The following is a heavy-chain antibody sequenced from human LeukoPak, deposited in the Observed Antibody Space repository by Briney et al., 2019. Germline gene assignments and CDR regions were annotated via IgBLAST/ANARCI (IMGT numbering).Heavy chain of an antibody. Sequence: SQTLSLTCAVSGGSISSGGYSWSWIRQPPGKGLEWIGYIYHSGSTYYNPSLKSRVTISVDRSKNQFSLKLSSVTAADTAVYYCARGVTYYYDSSGYNWFDPWGQGTLVTVSS. CDR3: ARGVTYYYDSSGYNWFDP. J-gene: IGHJ5*02. CDR2: IYHSGST. CDR1: GGSISSGGYS. V-gene: IGHV4-30-2*01. D-gene: IGHD3-22*01.